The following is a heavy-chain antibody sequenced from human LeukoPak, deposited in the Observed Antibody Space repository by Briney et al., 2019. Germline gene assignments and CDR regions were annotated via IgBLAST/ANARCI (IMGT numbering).Heavy chain of an antibody. V-gene: IGHV4-39*01. Sequence: AETLSLTCSVSGVSISSSSRDYYWGWVRQPPGKVLRWIGRIACGATTYYNPFLKRLTTICADPYNKQFSLKLTPVTAANPAVYYCARPRHSHHYAYWGQGTLVTVSS. J-gene: IGHJ4*02. CDR1: GVSISSSSRDYY. CDR2: IACGATT. CDR3: ARPRHSHHYAY. D-gene: IGHD3-16*01.